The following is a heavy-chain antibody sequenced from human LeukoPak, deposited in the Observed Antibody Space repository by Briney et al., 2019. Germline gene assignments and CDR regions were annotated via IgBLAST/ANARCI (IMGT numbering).Heavy chain of an antibody. D-gene: IGHD3-22*01. Sequence: SVKVSCKASGGTFSSYAISWVRQAPGQGLEWMGGIIPIFGTANYAQKFQGRVTITADESTSTAYMELRSLRSEDTAVYYCARGPITTRSHFDYWGQGTLVTDSS. J-gene: IGHJ4*02. CDR3: ARGPITTRSHFDY. CDR2: IIPIFGTA. CDR1: GGTFSSYA. V-gene: IGHV1-69*13.